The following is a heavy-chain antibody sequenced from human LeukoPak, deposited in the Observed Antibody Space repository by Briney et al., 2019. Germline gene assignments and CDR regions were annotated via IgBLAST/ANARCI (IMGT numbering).Heavy chain of an antibody. CDR2: ISSSSTYT. CDR1: GGSISSGGYS. V-gene: IGHV3-11*06. D-gene: IGHD6-13*01. CDR3: TRDLTAAAGTHDS. J-gene: IGHJ4*02. Sequence: LSLTCAVSGGSISSGGYSWSWIRQAPGKGLEWVSYISSSSTYTNNADSVKGRFTISRDNAKNSLFLQMNSLRAEDTAVYYCTRDLTAAAGTHDSWGQGTLVTVSS.